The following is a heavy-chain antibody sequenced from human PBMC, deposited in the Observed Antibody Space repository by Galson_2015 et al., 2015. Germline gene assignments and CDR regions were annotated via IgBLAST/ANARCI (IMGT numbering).Heavy chain of an antibody. CDR3: ARDAEYSGYDLGPGDY. Sequence: ASGYTFTSYAMHWVRQAPGQRLEWMGWINAGNGNTKYSQKFQGRVTITRDTSASTAYMELSSLRSEDTAVYYCARDAEYSGYDLGPGDYWGQGTLVTVSS. CDR2: INAGNGNT. CDR1: GYTFTSYA. D-gene: IGHD5-12*01. J-gene: IGHJ4*02. V-gene: IGHV1-3*01.